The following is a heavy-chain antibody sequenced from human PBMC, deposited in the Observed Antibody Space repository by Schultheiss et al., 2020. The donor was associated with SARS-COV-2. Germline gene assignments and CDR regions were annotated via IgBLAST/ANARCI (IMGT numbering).Heavy chain of an antibody. J-gene: IGHJ4*02. V-gene: IGHV3-30*05. D-gene: IGHD6-13*01. Sequence: GGSLRLSCAASGFTFSSYGMHWVRQAPGKGLEWVAVISYDGSNKYYADSVKGRFSITRDNSKKTVDLQMNSLRAEDTAVYYCARVVLQQLVRETPGPLDYWGQGTLVTVSS. CDR3: ARVVLQQLVRETPGPLDY. CDR2: ISYDGSNK. CDR1: GFTFSSYG.